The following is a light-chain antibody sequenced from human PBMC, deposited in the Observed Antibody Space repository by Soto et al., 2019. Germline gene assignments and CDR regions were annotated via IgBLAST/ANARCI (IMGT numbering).Light chain of an antibody. V-gene: IGKV1-5*03. Sequence: DIQMTQSPSTLSAPVGDRVTITCRASQSISVWLAWYQQKPGKAPNLLIYQASRLESGVPSRFSGSGSGTEFTLTISSLQPEDFAVYYCQQYGSSPVTFGQGTKVDIK. CDR3: QQYGSSPVT. CDR1: QSISVW. J-gene: IGKJ1*01. CDR2: QAS.